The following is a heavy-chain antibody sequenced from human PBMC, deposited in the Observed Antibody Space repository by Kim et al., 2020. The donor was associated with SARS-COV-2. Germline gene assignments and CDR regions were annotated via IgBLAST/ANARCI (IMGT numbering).Heavy chain of an antibody. CDR2: IYYSGST. CDR1: GGSISSYY. D-gene: IGHD3-3*01. J-gene: IGHJ6*03. Sequence: SETLSLTCTVSGGSISSYYWSWIRQPPGKGLEWIGYIYYSGSTNYNPSLKSRVTISVDTSKNQFSLKLSSVTAADTAVYYCARLSFGGDDFWSGYYNYYYYYMDVWGKGTTVTVSS. V-gene: IGHV4-59*08. CDR3: ARLSFGGDDFWSGYYNYYYYYMDV.